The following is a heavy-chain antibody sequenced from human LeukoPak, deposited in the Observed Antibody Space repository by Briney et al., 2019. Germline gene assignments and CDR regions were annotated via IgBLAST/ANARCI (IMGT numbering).Heavy chain of an antibody. Sequence: GGSLRLSCAASGFTFSSDAMSWVRHPPGKGLEWVSAISSNGSTTYYSDSVKDELTNSRNNSKNALYLQTNSLRDQCTAVYLCSKVGGWRCSARGCYRDAFHIWGQGKMVTVSS. CDR3: SKVGGWRCSARGCYRDAFHI. J-gene: IGHJ3*02. D-gene: IGHD2-15*01. V-gene: IGHV3-23*01. CDR2: ISSNGSTT. CDR1: GFTFSSDA.